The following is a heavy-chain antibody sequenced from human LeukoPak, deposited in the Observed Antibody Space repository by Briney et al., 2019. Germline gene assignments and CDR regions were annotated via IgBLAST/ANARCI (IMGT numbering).Heavy chain of an antibody. V-gene: IGHV3-48*01. D-gene: IGHD5-18*01. Sequence: GGSLRLSCAASGFTFSSYSMNWVRQAPGKGLEWVSYISSSSSTIYYADSVKGRFTISRDNAKNSLYLQMNSLRAEDTAVYYCARGGLGQLWYFFDYWGQGSLVTVSS. CDR1: GFTFSSYS. CDR2: ISSSSSTI. CDR3: ARGGLGQLWYFFDY. J-gene: IGHJ4*02.